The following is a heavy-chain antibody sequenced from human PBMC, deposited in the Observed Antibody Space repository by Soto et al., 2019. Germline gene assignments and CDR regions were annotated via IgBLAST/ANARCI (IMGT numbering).Heavy chain of an antibody. D-gene: IGHD3-10*01. CDR2: IYPGDSDT. CDR1: GYSFTSYW. Sequence: PGESLKISCKGSGYSFTSYWIGWVRQMPGKGLEWMGIIYPGDSDTRYSPSFQGQVTISADKSISTAYLQWSSLKASDTAMYYCARSRSSPYYYYYMDVWGKGTTVTVSS. V-gene: IGHV5-51*01. J-gene: IGHJ6*03. CDR3: ARSRSSPYYYYYMDV.